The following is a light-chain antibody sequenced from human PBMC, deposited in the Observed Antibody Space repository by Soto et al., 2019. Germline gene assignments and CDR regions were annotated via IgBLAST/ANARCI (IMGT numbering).Light chain of an antibody. J-gene: IGLJ1*01. Sequence: QSALTQPPSASGSPGQSVTISCTGTSSDVGDYNYVSWYQQHPGKAPKLMIYEVNKRPSGVPDRFSGSKAGNTASLTVFGLQAEDEADYYCSSYTSSSTLDYVFGTGTKVTVL. CDR1: SSDVGDYNY. V-gene: IGLV2-8*01. CDR2: EVN. CDR3: SSYTSSSTLDYV.